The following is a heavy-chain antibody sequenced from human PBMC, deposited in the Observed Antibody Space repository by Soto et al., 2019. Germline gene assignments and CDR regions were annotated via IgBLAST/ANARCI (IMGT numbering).Heavy chain of an antibody. V-gene: IGHV3-48*02. Sequence: EVQLVESGGGLVQPGGSLRLTCAASGIIFSSYSMNWVRQAPGKGLEWISYISGDGYTIYYADSGKGRFTISRDNAKNSVHLQMNSLRDEDTAVYYCARFLYGDYGGYFDHWGQGSLVTVSS. D-gene: IGHD4-17*01. CDR1: GIIFSSYS. CDR3: ARFLYGDYGGYFDH. CDR2: ISGDGYTI. J-gene: IGHJ4*02.